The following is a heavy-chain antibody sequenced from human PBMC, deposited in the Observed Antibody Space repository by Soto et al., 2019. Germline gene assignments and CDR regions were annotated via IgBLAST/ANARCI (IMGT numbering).Heavy chain of an antibody. J-gene: IGHJ4*02. D-gene: IGHD6-19*01. CDR1: GFTFSSYW. Sequence: EVQLVESGGGLVQPGGSLRLSCAGSGFTFSSYWMHWVRQAPGKGLVWVSRINSDGSSATYADSVKGRFTISRDNAKKPLYLQMSSRREDDTAVYCCTRGASGLYGFDYWGQGTMVTVSS. CDR3: TRGASGLYGFDY. CDR2: INSDGSSA. V-gene: IGHV3-74*01.